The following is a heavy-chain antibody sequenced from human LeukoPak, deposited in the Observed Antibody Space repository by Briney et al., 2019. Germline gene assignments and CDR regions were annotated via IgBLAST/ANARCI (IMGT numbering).Heavy chain of an antibody. Sequence: SETLSLTCTISGGSISSYYWSWIRQPPGKGLEWIGSIYHSGSTYYNPSLKSRVTISVDTSKNQFSLKLSSVTAADTAVYYCARGHAYYDSSGYYYDYFDYWGQGTLVTVSS. CDR1: GGSISSYY. D-gene: IGHD3-22*01. CDR2: IYHSGST. CDR3: ARGHAYYDSSGYYYDYFDY. J-gene: IGHJ4*02. V-gene: IGHV4-38-2*02.